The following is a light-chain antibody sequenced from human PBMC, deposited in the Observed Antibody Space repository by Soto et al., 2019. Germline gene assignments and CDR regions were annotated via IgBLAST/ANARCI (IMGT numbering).Light chain of an antibody. CDR1: SSDVGAYNY. Sequence: QSALTQPASVSGSPGQSITISCTGTSSDVGAYNYVSWYQQHPGKAPKLMIYDVSTRPSGVSNRFSGAKSGNTASLTISGLQAEDEADYYCSSYTSTSLVFGGGTKLTV. V-gene: IGLV2-14*01. J-gene: IGLJ2*01. CDR2: DVS. CDR3: SSYTSTSLV.